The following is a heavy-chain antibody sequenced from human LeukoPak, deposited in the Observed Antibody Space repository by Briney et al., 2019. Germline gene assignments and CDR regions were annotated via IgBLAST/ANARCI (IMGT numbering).Heavy chain of an antibody. J-gene: IGHJ4*02. D-gene: IGHD2-15*01. V-gene: IGHV4-31*03. CDR1: GDSIKSDNSY. CDR3: ARGKYCNGGSCFADY. CDR2: IYFSGST. Sequence: SEPLSLTCTVSGDSIKSDNSYWNWIRQHPGKGLEWIGYIYFSGSTYYNPSLKSRVFMLLDTSKNQFSLRLSSVTAADTAVYYCARGKYCNGGSCFADYWGQGTLVTVSS.